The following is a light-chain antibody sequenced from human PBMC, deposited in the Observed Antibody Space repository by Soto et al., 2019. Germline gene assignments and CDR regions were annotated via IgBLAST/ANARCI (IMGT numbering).Light chain of an antibody. CDR2: DIS. CDR1: QIVSRH. Sequence: EIVLTQTPATVSLSPGERATLSCRASQIVSRHLAWYQQKPGQAPSLLIYDISNRDTGVPARFSGSGSGTDFTLTISSLEPEDSAVYYCQQRNNWPRNTFGLGTKLEIK. CDR3: QQRNNWPRNT. J-gene: IGKJ2*01. V-gene: IGKV3-11*01.